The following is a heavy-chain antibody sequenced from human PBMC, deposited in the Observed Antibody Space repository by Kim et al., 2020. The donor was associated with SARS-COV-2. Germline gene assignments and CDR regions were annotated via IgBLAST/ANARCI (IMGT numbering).Heavy chain of an antibody. Sequence: SETLSLTCAVSGGSISSGGYSWSWIRQPPGKGLEWIGYIYHSGSTYYNPSLKSRVTISVDRSKNQFSLKLSSVTAADTAVYYCARGGGYDYGDAFDIWGQGTMVTVSS. CDR2: IYHSGST. V-gene: IGHV4-30-2*01. CDR1: GGSISSGGYS. D-gene: IGHD5-12*01. J-gene: IGHJ3*02. CDR3: ARGGGYDYGDAFDI.